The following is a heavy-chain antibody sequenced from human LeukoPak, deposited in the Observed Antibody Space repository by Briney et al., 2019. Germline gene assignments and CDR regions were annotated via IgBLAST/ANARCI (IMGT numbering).Heavy chain of an antibody. CDR2: ISGSGGST. J-gene: IGHJ6*03. Sequence: GGSLRLSCAASGFTFSSYAMSWVRQAPGKGLEWVSAISGSGGSTYYADSVKGRFTISRDNSKNTLYLQMNSLRAEDTAVYYSASIAAAGTLYNYYYYMDVWGKGTTVTVSS. V-gene: IGHV3-23*01. CDR1: GFTFSSYA. CDR3: ASIAAAGTLYNYYYYMDV. D-gene: IGHD6-13*01.